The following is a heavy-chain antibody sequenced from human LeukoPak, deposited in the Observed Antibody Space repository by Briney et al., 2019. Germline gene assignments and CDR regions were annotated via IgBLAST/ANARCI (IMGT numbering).Heavy chain of an antibody. V-gene: IGHV3-48*03. CDR1: GFTFSSYE. CDR3: AELGITMIGGV. CDR2: ISSSGSTI. D-gene: IGHD3-10*02. Sequence: GGSLRLSCAASGFTFSSYEMNWVRQAPGKGLEWVSYISSSGSTIYYADSVKGRFTISRDNAKNSLYLQMNSLRAEDTVVYYCAELGITMIGGVWGKGTTVTISS. J-gene: IGHJ6*04.